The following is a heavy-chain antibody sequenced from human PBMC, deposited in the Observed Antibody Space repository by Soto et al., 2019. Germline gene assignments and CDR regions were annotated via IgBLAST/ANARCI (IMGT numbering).Heavy chain of an antibody. Sequence: SETLSLTCTVSGGSISSGGYYWSWIRQHPGKGLEWIGYIYYSGSTYYNPSLKSRVTISVDTSKNQFSLKLSSVTAADTAVYYCARDLGYDYRGKYNCFDPWGQGTLVTVSS. V-gene: IGHV4-31*03. CDR2: IYYSGST. CDR1: GGSISSGGYY. CDR3: ARDLGYDYRGKYNCFDP. D-gene: IGHD5-12*01. J-gene: IGHJ5*02.